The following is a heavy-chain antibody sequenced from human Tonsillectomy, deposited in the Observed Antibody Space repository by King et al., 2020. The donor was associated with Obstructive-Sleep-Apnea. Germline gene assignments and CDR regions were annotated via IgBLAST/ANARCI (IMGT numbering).Heavy chain of an antibody. J-gene: IGHJ5*02. Sequence: VQLQQWGAGLLKPSETLSLTCAVYGGSFSGYYWSWIRQPPGKGLEWIGEINHSVSTNYNPSLKSRVTISVDTSKNKFSLKLSSVTAADTAVYYCARAGPYVNYDFWSGYYRGGSWFDPWGQGTLVTVSS. CDR1: GGSFSGYY. V-gene: IGHV4-34*01. D-gene: IGHD3-3*01. CDR3: ARAGPYVNYDFWSGYYRGGSWFDP. CDR2: INHSVST.